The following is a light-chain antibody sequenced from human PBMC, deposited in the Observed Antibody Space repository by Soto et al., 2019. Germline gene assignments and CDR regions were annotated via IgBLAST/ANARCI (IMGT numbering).Light chain of an antibody. CDR2: SNT. CDR1: SSNIGSNT. V-gene: IGLV1-44*01. Sequence: QSVLTQPPSASGTPGQRVTISCSGSSSNIGSNTVNWYQQLPGTAPKLLIYSNTLRPSGVPDRFSGSKSGTSASLAISGLQSGDEADYYCAAWDDSLNGVVFGGGTKVTVL. CDR3: AAWDDSLNGVV. J-gene: IGLJ2*01.